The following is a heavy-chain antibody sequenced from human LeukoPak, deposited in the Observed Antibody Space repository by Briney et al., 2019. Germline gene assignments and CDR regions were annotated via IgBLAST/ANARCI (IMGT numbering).Heavy chain of an antibody. Sequence: GASVKVSCKVSGYTLTELSMHWVRQAPGKGLEWMGGFDPEDGETIYAQKFQGRVTMTEDTSTDTAYMELSSLRSEDTAVYYCATCGILTGYHFEDCWGQGTLVTVSS. CDR2: FDPEDGET. CDR3: ATCGILTGYHFEDC. V-gene: IGHV1-24*01. J-gene: IGHJ4*02. CDR1: GYTLTELS. D-gene: IGHD3-9*01.